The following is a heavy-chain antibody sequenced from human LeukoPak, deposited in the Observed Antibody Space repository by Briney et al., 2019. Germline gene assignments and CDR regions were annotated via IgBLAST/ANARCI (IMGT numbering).Heavy chain of an antibody. Sequence: GGSLRLSCVASGFTFSSYWMSWVRQAPGKGLEWVANIKQDGSEKYYVDSVKGRFTISRDNAKNSLYLQMNSLRAEDTAVYYCARSQWLADRYFDYWGQGTLVTVSS. J-gene: IGHJ4*02. CDR3: ARSQWLADRYFDY. D-gene: IGHD6-19*01. CDR2: IKQDGSEK. V-gene: IGHV3-7*03. CDR1: GFTFSSYW.